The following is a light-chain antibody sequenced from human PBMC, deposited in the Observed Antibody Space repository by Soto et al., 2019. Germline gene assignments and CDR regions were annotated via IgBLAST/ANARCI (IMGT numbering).Light chain of an antibody. CDR2: RXX. CDR3: AAWDDSLSGLYV. J-gene: IGLJ1*01. Sequence: QSVLTQPPSASGTPGQRVTISCSGSSSNIGSNYVYWYQQLRGTAPKLLIYRXXXXPSGVPDRFSGSKSGTSASLAISGLRSEDEADYYCAAWDDSLSGLYVFGTGTKVTVL. V-gene: IGLV1-47*01. CDR1: SSNIGSNY.